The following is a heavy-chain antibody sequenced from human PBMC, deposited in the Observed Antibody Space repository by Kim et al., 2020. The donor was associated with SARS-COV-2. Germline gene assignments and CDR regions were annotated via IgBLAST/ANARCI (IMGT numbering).Heavy chain of an antibody. CDR3: ARDIYGDYNGFDY. CDR2: IIPSLDVP. J-gene: IGHJ4*02. D-gene: IGHD4-17*01. CDR1: GGTFSSYG. Sequence: SVKVSCKASGGTFSSYGISWVRQAPGQGLEWMGRIIPSLDVPNYAQEFQGRLTIIADTSTSTVYLDLGSLTSDDTAVYYCARDIYGDYNGFDYWGQGTLVTVSS. V-gene: IGHV1-69*04.